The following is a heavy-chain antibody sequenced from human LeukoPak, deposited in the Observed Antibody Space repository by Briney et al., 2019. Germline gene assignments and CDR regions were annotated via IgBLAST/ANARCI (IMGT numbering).Heavy chain of an antibody. V-gene: IGHV1-2*02. CDR1: GYTFTGYY. J-gene: IGHJ4*02. Sequence: GASVKVSCKASGYTFTGYYMHWVRQAPGQGLEWMGWINPNSGGTNYAQKFQGRVTMTRDTSISTAYMELSRLRSDDTAVYYCARVPRRTMVRGVTAHPTFDYWGQGTLVTVSS. CDR2: INPNSGGT. D-gene: IGHD3-10*01. CDR3: ARVPRRTMVRGVTAHPTFDY.